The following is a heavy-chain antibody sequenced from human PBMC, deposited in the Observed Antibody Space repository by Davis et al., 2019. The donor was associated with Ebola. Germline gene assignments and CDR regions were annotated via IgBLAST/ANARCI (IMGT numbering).Heavy chain of an antibody. CDR3: ARGQLHHYFDY. Sequence: PGGSLRLSCAASGFTFSNYAMSWVRQAPGKGLEWVSSISSSSSYIYYADSVKGRFTISRDNAKNSLYLQMNSLRAEDTAVYYCARGQLHHYFDYWGQGTLVTVSS. CDR2: ISSSSSYI. CDR1: GFTFSNYA. V-gene: IGHV3-21*01. D-gene: IGHD1-1*01. J-gene: IGHJ4*02.